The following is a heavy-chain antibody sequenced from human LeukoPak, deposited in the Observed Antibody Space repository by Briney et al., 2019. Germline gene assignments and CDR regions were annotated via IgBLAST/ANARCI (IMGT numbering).Heavy chain of an antibody. Sequence: ASVKVSCKVSGYTLTELSMHWVRQAPGKGLEWMGGFDPEDGETIYAQKFQGRVTITADESTSTAYMELSSLRSEDTAVYYCAGSSGLYHGYYWGQGTLVTVSS. D-gene: IGHD3-22*01. J-gene: IGHJ4*02. CDR3: AGSSGLYHGYY. CDR1: GYTLTELS. CDR2: FDPEDGET. V-gene: IGHV1-24*01.